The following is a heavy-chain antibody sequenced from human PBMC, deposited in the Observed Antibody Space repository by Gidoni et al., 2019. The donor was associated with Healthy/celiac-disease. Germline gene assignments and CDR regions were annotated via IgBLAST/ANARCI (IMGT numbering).Heavy chain of an antibody. CDR2: ISYEGINK. V-gene: IGHV3-30*03. D-gene: IGHD2-15*01. CDR3: ARPSAHVEFDY. Sequence: QVQLVESGGGVVQPGRSLSLSCAASGFTFSSYGMHWVRQAPGKGLEWVAVISYEGINKYYADSVKGRFTISRDNSKNTLYLQMNSLRAEDTAVYYCARPSAHVEFDYWGQGTLVTVSS. CDR1: GFTFSSYG. J-gene: IGHJ4*02.